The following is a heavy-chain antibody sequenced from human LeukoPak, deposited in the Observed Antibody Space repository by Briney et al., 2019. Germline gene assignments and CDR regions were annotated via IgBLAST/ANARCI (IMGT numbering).Heavy chain of an antibody. J-gene: IGHJ4*02. D-gene: IGHD1-14*01. V-gene: IGHV3-53*01. CDR3: ARGVEPLAANTLAY. CDR1: GFTVMTND. Sequence: SLRLSCPGCGFTVMTNDMPWLRQPPGKGLEGVSVLYSDGNTKYADSVQGRFTISRDNSKNTLYLEMNSLSPDDTAVYYCARGVEPLAANTLAYWGQGTLVTVSS. CDR2: LYSDGNT.